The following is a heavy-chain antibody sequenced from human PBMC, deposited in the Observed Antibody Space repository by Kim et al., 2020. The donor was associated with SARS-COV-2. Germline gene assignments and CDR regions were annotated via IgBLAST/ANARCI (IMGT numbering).Heavy chain of an antibody. CDR2: ISGTGTIT. Sequence: GGSLRLSCATSGFTLSLYSMNWVRQSPSKGLEWVSHISGTGTITKHADSVRGRFTISRDNAKNSLFLQMNGLRAEDTAVYYCVRENYWAFDIWGQGTMVT. V-gene: IGHV3-48*04. D-gene: IGHD2-15*01. CDR1: GFTLSLYS. CDR3: VRENYWAFDI. J-gene: IGHJ3*02.